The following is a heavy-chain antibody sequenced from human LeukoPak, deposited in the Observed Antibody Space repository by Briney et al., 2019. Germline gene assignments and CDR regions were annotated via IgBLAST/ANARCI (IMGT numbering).Heavy chain of an antibody. J-gene: IGHJ4*02. CDR1: GYTFTSYG. Sequence: ASVKVSCKASGYTFTSYGISWVRQAPGQGLEGMGWINPNSGGTNYAQKFQGRVTMTRDTSISTVYMELSRLTSDDTAVYYCARGDSSRTSYWGQGTLVTVSS. D-gene: IGHD6-13*01. V-gene: IGHV1-2*02. CDR3: ARGDSSRTSY. CDR2: INPNSGGT.